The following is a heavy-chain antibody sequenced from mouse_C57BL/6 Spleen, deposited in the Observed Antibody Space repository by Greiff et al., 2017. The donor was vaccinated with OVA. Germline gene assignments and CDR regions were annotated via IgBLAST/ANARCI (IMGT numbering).Heavy chain of an antibody. J-gene: IGHJ1*03. CDR2: ISYDGSN. V-gene: IGHV3-6*01. Sequence: EVKLQESGPGLVKPSQSLSLTCSVTGYSITSGYYWNWIRQFPGNKLEWMGYISYDGSNNYNPSLKNRISITRDTSKNQFFLKLNSVTTEDTATYYCARYYGSLWYFDVWGTGTTVTVSS. CDR3: ARYYGSLWYFDV. D-gene: IGHD1-1*01. CDR1: GYSITSGYY.